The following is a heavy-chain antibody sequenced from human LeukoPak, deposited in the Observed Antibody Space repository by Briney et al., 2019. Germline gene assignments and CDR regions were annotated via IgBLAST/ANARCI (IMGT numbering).Heavy chain of an antibody. CDR3: ARASPLLRFLLGVP. CDR1: GYTFTNYG. J-gene: IGHJ5*02. Sequence: GASVTASCKASGYTFTNYGISWVRQAPGQGLEWMGWISAYNGDTNYAQKLQGRVTMTTDTSTTTAYMELRSLRSDDTAVYYCARASPLLRFLLGVPWGQGTLVTVSS. CDR2: ISAYNGDT. V-gene: IGHV1-18*01. D-gene: IGHD3-3*01.